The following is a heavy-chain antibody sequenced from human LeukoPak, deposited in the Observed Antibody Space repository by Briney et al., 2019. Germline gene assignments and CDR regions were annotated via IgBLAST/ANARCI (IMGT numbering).Heavy chain of an antibody. CDR1: GYSFTDYY. J-gene: IGHJ4*02. V-gene: IGHV1-2*02. D-gene: IGHD1-20*01. CDR3: ARDRHNWNSNMFDY. CDR2: INPNTGGA. Sequence: ASVKVSCKASGYSFTDYYIHWVRQAPGQGLEWMGWINPNTGGAHYAQKFQGSVTMTRDTSISTAYMEVSRLRSDDTAVFYCARDRHNWNSNMFDYWGQGTLVTVSS.